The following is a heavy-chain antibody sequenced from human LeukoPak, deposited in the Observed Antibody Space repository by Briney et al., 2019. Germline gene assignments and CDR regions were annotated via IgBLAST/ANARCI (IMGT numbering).Heavy chain of an antibody. Sequence: GESLKISCKGSGYSFTSYWIGWVRQLPGKGLEWMGNIYPGDSDTRYSPSFQGQVTISADKSISTAYLQWSSLKASDTAMYYCARRSSSLGYYYYMDVWGKGTTVTVSS. CDR1: GYSFTSYW. D-gene: IGHD6-13*01. CDR3: ARRSSSLGYYYYMDV. CDR2: IYPGDSDT. J-gene: IGHJ6*03. V-gene: IGHV5-51*01.